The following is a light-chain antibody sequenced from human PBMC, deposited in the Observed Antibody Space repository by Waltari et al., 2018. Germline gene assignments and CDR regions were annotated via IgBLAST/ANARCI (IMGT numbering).Light chain of an antibody. CDR3: QQYYSTPPT. V-gene: IGKV4-1*01. CDR1: QSVLYSSNNKNY. CDR2: WAS. J-gene: IGKJ1*01. Sequence: DIVMTQSPDSLAVSLGERATINCKSSQSVLYSSNNKNYLSWYQQQPGQPPKLLIYWASTRESGVPDRFSGSGSGKDFTLTISSLQAEDVAVYYCQQYYSTPPTFGQGTKVEIK.